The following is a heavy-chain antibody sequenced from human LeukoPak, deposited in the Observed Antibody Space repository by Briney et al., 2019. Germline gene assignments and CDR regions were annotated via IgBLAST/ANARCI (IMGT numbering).Heavy chain of an antibody. CDR2: ISSSSSYI. D-gene: IGHD6-19*01. J-gene: IGHJ6*03. Sequence: PGGSLRLSCAASGFTFSSYSMNWVRQAPGKGLEWVSSISSSSSYIYYADSVKGRFTISRDNSKNTLYLQMNSLRAEDTAVYYCAKDGRSGWPPRSISYYYYMDVWGKGTTVTISS. CDR3: AKDGRSGWPPRSISYYYYMDV. V-gene: IGHV3-21*01. CDR1: GFTFSSYS.